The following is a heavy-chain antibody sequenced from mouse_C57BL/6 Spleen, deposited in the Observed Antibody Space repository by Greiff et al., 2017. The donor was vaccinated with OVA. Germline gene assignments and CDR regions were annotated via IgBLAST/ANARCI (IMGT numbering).Heavy chain of an antibody. V-gene: IGHV7-3*01. J-gene: IGHJ2*01. CDR1: GFTFTDYY. CDR3: ARSYDYFDY. D-gene: IGHD2-12*01. CDR2: IRNKANGYTT. Sequence: EVKLVESGGGLVQPGGSLSLSCAASGFTFTDYYMSWVRQPPGKALEWLGFIRNKANGYTTEYSASLKGRFTISRDNSQSILYLQMKALRAEDSATYYCARSYDYFDYWGKGTTLTVSS.